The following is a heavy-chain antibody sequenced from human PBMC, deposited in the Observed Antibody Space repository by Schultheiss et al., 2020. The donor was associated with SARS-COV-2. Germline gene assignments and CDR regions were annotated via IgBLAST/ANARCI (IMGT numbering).Heavy chain of an antibody. CDR2: IRSKAHGGAI. CDR1: GFTFGDYG. D-gene: IGHD5-12*01. Sequence: GGSLRLSCTPSGFTFGDYGMSWVRQAPGKGLEWVGFIRSKAHGGAIEYAASVRGRFTISRDDSKSIAYLQMNSLRPEDTAVYYCTRGGGYDFYFDYWGQGALGTVSS. CDR3: TRGGGYDFYFDY. V-gene: IGHV3-49*04. J-gene: IGHJ4*02.